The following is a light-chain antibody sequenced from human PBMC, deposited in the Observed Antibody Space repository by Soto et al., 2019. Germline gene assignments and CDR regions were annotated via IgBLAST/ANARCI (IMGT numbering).Light chain of an antibody. V-gene: IGLV5-45*03. J-gene: IGLJ3*02. Sequence: QPVLTQPSSLSASPGASASLTCTLRSGINVGTYRIYWYQQKPGSPPQYLLRYKSDSDKQQGSGVPSRFSGSKDASANAGILLISGLQSEDEADYYCMIWHSSAWVSGGGTKLTVL. CDR2: YKSDSDK. CDR1: SGINVGTYR. CDR3: MIWHSSAWV.